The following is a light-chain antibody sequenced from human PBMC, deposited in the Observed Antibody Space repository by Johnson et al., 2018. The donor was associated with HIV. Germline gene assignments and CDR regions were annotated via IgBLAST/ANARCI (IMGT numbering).Light chain of an antibody. Sequence: QSVLTQPPSVSAAPGQKVTISCSGSSSNIGNNYVSWYQQLPGTAPKLLIYDNNKRPSGIPDRFSGSKSDTSATLGITGLQTGDEADYYGGSWDSSLSAGGVFGTGTKVTVL. CDR2: DNN. V-gene: IGLV1-51*01. J-gene: IGLJ1*01. CDR3: GSWDSSLSAGGV. CDR1: SSNIGNNY.